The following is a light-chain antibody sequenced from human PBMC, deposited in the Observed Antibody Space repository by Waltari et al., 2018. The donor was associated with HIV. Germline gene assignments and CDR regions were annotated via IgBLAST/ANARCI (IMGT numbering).Light chain of an antibody. J-gene: IGLJ2*01. CDR2: EVN. CDR1: RSDVGRYDY. Sequence: QSALTQPPPASGPPGQPVTISCTGTRSDVGRYDYVPWYPHPPGKAPRLSIFEVNKRPSGVPDRFSGSKSGNTASLTVSGLQAEDEAEYSCSSYAGINPVVFGGGTKLTVL. V-gene: IGLV2-8*01. CDR3: SSYAGINPVV.